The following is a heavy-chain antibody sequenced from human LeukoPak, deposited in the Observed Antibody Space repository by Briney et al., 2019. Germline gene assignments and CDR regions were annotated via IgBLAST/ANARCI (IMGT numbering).Heavy chain of an antibody. CDR3: ASARGSNYGSLGD. V-gene: IGHV3-23*01. Sequence: GGSLTLSCAASGFTFSSYTTTWVPHTPGGGLEWVSGISGSGASTYYADSVKGRFTISSENSKNTLYLQMNSPRAEDTAVYYCASARGSNYGSLGDWGQGTLVTVSS. CDR2: ISGSGAST. D-gene: IGHD5-18*01. J-gene: IGHJ4*02. CDR1: GFTFSSYT.